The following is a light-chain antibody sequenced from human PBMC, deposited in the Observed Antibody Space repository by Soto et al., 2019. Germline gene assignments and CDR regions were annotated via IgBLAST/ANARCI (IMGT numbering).Light chain of an antibody. CDR3: QQYYSAPPGFT. J-gene: IGKJ3*01. CDR2: GAS. Sequence: EVVLTXSXXXXXXFPGEXATXSCRXSQRVSSTYFXWYRQQPGQPPSLLIYGASNRATGVPDRFSGSGSGTDFTLTISRLEPEDFAVYYCQQYYSAPPGFTFGPGTTVEVK. CDR1: QRVSSTY. V-gene: IGKV3-20*01.